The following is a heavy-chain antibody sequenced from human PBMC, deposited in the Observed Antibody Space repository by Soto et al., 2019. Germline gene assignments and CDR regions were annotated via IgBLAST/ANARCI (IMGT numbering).Heavy chain of an antibody. CDR3: AKDIVLMVYAGNFDY. J-gene: IGHJ4*02. CDR2: ISYDGINE. V-gene: IGHV3-30*18. CDR1: GFTFSSYG. Sequence: QVQLVESGGGVVQPGRSLRLSCAASGFTFSSYGMHWVRQAPGKGLEWVAVISYDGINEDYADSVQGRFTISRDNSKNTLYLQMNSLRAEDTAVYYCAKDIVLMVYAGNFDYWGQGTLVTVSS. D-gene: IGHD2-8*01.